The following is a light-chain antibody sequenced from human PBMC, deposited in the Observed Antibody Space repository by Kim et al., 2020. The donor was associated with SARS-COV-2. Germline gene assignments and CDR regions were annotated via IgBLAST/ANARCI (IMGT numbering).Light chain of an antibody. CDR2: DAS. V-gene: IGKV3-11*01. CDR1: QNVSSN. CDR3: QERSNKPPWT. Sequence: PEGEDSLASRARQNVSSNLAWYEQTPGQAARLLIYDASNRATGIHARFSGSGSGKDFSLTISSREPEDFAVYYCQERSNKPPWTFGQGTKVDIK. J-gene: IGKJ1*01.